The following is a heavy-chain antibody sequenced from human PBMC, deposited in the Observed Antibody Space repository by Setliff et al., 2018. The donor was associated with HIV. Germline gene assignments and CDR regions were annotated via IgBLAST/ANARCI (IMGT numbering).Heavy chain of an antibody. CDR1: GGSFSGYY. V-gene: IGHV4-34*01. Sequence: PSETLSLTCAVFGGSFSGYYWGWIRQPPGKGLEWIGEINHSGSTDYNPSLKSRVTISVDTSKNQFSLNLSSVTAAATAVYYCARYDYGDFDYWGQGTPVTVSS. CDR3: ARYDYGDFDY. D-gene: IGHD4-17*01. J-gene: IGHJ4*02. CDR2: INHSGST.